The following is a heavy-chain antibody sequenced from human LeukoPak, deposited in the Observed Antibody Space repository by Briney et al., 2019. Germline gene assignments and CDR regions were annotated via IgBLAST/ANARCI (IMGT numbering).Heavy chain of an antibody. V-gene: IGHV3-23*01. Sequence: PGGSLRLSCAASGFTFSSYAMSWVRQAPGKGLEWVSAISGSGGSTYYADSVKGRFTISRDNSKNTLYQQMNSLRAEDTAVYYCAKGRLVVAAHPGWYFDLWGRGTLVTVSS. J-gene: IGHJ2*01. CDR2: ISGSGGST. CDR3: AKGRLVVAAHPGWYFDL. CDR1: GFTFSSYA. D-gene: IGHD2-15*01.